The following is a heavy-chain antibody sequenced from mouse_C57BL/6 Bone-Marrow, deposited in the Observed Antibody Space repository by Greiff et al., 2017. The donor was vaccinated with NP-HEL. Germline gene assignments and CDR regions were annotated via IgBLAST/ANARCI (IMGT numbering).Heavy chain of an antibody. CDR1: GFNIKDDY. V-gene: IGHV14-4*01. Sequence: VQLQQSGAELVRPGASVKLSCTASGFNIKDDYMHWVKQRPEQGLEWIGWIDPENGDTYYASKFQGKATITADTSSNTAYLQLSSLTSEDTAVYCCTTYSYDSAWFAYGGQGTLVTVSA. CDR3: TTYSYDSAWFAY. D-gene: IGHD2-4*01. CDR2: IDPENGDT. J-gene: IGHJ3*01.